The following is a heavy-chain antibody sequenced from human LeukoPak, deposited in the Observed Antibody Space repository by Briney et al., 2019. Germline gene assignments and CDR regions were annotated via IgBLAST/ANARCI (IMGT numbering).Heavy chain of an antibody. D-gene: IGHD4-23*01. CDR1: GFTVSSNY. V-gene: IGHV3-21*01. J-gene: IGHJ4*02. CDR3: ARDDGPRPYGGNDY. Sequence: GGSLRLSCAASGFTVSSNYMSWVRQAPGKGLEWVSSISSSSSYIYYADSVKGRFTISRDNAKNSLYLQMNSLRAEDTAVYYCARDDGPRPYGGNDYWGQGTLVTVSS. CDR2: ISSSSSYI.